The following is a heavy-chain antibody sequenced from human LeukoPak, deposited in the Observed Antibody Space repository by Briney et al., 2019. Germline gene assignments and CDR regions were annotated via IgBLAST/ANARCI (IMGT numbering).Heavy chain of an antibody. J-gene: IGHJ4*02. CDR1: GFTFSSYA. CDR2: IAGSGSDT. V-gene: IGHV3-23*01. CDR3: AKGTEGYCSGTICYPFDY. D-gene: IGHD2-15*01. Sequence: PGGSLRLSCEASGFTFSSYAMNWVRQVPGKELEWVSSIAGSGSDTYFVDSVKDRFTISRDNSKNTLYLQLNSLRAEDTAVYYCAKGTEGYCSGTICYPFDYWGRGTLVTVSS.